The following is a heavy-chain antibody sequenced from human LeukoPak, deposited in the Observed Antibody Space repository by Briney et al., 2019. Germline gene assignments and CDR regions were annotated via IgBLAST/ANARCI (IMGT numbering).Heavy chain of an antibody. CDR2: ISGSGAST. CDR1: GFTFSSCA. CDR3: AKDIYGGNSAGQFDY. J-gene: IGHJ4*02. D-gene: IGHD4-23*01. V-gene: IGHV3-23*01. Sequence: PGGSLRLSCAASGFTFSSCAMSWVRQAPGKGLEWVSAISGSGASTYYADSVKGRFTISRDNSKNTLSLQMNSLRAEDTAVYHCAKDIYGGNSAGQFDYWGQGTLVTVSS.